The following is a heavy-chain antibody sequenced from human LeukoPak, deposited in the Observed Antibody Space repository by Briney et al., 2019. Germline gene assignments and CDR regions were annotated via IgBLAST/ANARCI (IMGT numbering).Heavy chain of an antibody. Sequence: PGGSLRLSCAASEFSVGSNYMTWVRQAPGKGLEWVSLIYSGGSTYYADSVKGRFTISRDNSKNTLYLQMNSLRAEDTAVYYCARAVAGPAGEFYLDYWGQGTLVTVSS. J-gene: IGHJ4*02. CDR1: EFSVGSNY. V-gene: IGHV3-66*01. CDR3: ARAVAGPAGEFYLDY. CDR2: IYSGGST. D-gene: IGHD6-19*01.